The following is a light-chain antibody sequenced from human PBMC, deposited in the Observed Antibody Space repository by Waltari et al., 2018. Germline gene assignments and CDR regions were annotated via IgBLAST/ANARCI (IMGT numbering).Light chain of an antibody. CDR3: QQYNNWPWT. Sequence: EIVMTQSPATLSVSPGERATLPCRASQSVSNNLAWYQQKPGQAPRLLIHGASPRATGIPARCSGSGSGTEFTLSISSMQSEDFAVYHCQQYNNWPWTFGQGTKVEIK. CDR2: GAS. J-gene: IGKJ1*01. CDR1: QSVSNN. V-gene: IGKV3-15*01.